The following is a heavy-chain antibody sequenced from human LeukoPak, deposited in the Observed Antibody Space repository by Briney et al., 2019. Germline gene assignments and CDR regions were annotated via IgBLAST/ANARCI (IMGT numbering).Heavy chain of an antibody. CDR2: ISFDGVNT. Sequence: GGSLRLSCAASGFTFSSYSMNWVRQAPGKGLEWVAVISFDGVNTFYADSVKGRFTISRDNSNNTVYLQMNNLRPEDTAVFYCARGQGYESYYYMDVWGKGTTVSVSS. V-gene: IGHV3-30*03. CDR1: GFTFSSYS. CDR3: ARGQGYESYYYMDV. D-gene: IGHD2-2*01. J-gene: IGHJ6*03.